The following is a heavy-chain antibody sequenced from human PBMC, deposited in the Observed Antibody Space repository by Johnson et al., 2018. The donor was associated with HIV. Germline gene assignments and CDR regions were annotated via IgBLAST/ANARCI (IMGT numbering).Heavy chain of an antibody. V-gene: IGHV3-30*02. D-gene: IGHD1-26*01. Sequence: QMQLVESGGGVVQPGGSLRLSCAASGFTFSSYGMHWVRQAPGKGLEWVAFIRYDGSNKYYADSVKGRFTISRDNAKNSLYLQMNSLRADDTALYYCARGGGSTTVAAFDIWGQGTMVTVSS. CDR1: GFTFSSYG. CDR2: IRYDGSNK. CDR3: ARGGGSTTVAAFDI. J-gene: IGHJ3*02.